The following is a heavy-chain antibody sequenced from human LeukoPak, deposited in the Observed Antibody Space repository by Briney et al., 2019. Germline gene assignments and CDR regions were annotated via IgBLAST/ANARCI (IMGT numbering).Heavy chain of an antibody. Sequence: SETLSLTCAVYGGSFSGYYWSWIRQPPGKGLEWIGEINHSGSTNYNRSLKSRVTISVDTSKNQFSLKLSSVTAADTAVYYCAREYILYRSGWFLDYWGQGTVVTVSS. CDR2: INHSGST. CDR3: AREYILYRSGWFLDY. CDR1: GGSFSGYY. V-gene: IGHV4-34*01. J-gene: IGHJ4*02. D-gene: IGHD6-19*01.